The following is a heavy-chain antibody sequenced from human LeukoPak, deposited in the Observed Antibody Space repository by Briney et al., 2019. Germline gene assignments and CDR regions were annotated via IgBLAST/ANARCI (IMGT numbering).Heavy chain of an antibody. J-gene: IGHJ4*02. CDR3: ARNSGIPNYYDSSGYYPYYFDY. V-gene: IGHV1-46*01. D-gene: IGHD3-22*01. Sequence: ASVKVSCKASGYTFTSYYMHWVRQAPGQGLEWMGIINPSGGSTSYAQKFQGRVTMTRDTSTSTVYMELSSLRSEDTAVYYCARNSGIPNYYDSSGYYPYYFDYWGQGTLVTVSS. CDR2: INPSGGST. CDR1: GYTFTSYY.